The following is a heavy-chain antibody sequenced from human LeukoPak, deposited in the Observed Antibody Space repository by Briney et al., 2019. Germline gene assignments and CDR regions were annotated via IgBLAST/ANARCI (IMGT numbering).Heavy chain of an antibody. V-gene: IGHV3-66*01. CDR1: GFTVSSNY. J-gene: IGHJ6*02. Sequence: PGGSLRLSCAASGFTVSSNYMSWVRQAPGKGLEWVSVIYSGGSTYYADSVKGRFTISRDNSKNTLYLQMNSLRAEDTAVYYCARDRSLGPKASGSPRYYYGMDVWGQGTTVTVSS. D-gene: IGHD6-19*01. CDR3: ARDRSLGPKASGSPRYYYGMDV. CDR2: IYSGGST.